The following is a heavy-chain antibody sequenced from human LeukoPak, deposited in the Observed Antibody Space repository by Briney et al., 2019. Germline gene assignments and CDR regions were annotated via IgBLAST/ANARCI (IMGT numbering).Heavy chain of an antibody. CDR3: ASGRFGPDYYYYYMDV. V-gene: IGHV1-18*01. CDR2: ISAYNGNT. D-gene: IGHD3-10*01. Sequence: GASVKVSCKASGYTFTSYGIRWVRQAPGQGLEWMGWISAYNGNTNYAQKLQGRVTITTDESTSTAYMELSSLRSEDTAVYYCASGRFGPDYYYYYMDVWGKGTTVTVSS. J-gene: IGHJ6*03. CDR1: GYTFTSYG.